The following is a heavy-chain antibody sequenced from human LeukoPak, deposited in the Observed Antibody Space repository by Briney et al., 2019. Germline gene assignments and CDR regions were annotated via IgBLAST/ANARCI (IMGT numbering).Heavy chain of an antibody. CDR2: IKHDGSDK. Sequence: GGSLRLSCAASGFTFSNYWMHWVRQAPGKGLEWVANIKHDGSDKYYVDSVKGRFTISRDNAENSLYLQMNSLRAEDTAMYYCARSQSLGYWGQGTLVTVSS. J-gene: IGHJ4*02. V-gene: IGHV3-7*04. CDR3: ARSQSLGY. CDR1: GFTFSNYW.